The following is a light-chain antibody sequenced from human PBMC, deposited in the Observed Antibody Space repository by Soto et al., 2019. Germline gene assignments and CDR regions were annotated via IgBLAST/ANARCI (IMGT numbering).Light chain of an antibody. CDR3: QHYDSLPPVT. CDR2: DAS. CDR1: QDISNY. V-gene: IGKV1-33*01. J-gene: IGKJ5*01. Sequence: DLQMTQSPSSLSVSVGDRVTITCQASQDISNYLNWYQQKPGKAPKLLIYDASNLETGVPSRFSGSGSGTDFTFTISSLQSEDIATYYCQHYDSLPPVTFGQGTRLEIK.